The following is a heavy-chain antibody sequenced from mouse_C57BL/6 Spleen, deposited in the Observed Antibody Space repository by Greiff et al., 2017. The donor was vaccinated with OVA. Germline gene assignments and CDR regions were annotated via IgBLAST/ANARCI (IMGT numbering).Heavy chain of an antibody. CDR1: GYTFTSYW. CDR3: ARGWEGGPFAY. J-gene: IGHJ3*01. CDR2: IYPSDSET. D-gene: IGHD4-1*01. Sequence: VQLQQPGAELVRPGSSVKLSCKASGYTFTSYWMDWVKQRPGQGLEWIGNIYPSDSETHYNQKFKDKATLTVDKSSSTAYMQLSSLTSEDSAVYYCARGWEGGPFAYWGQGTLVTVSA. V-gene: IGHV1-61*01.